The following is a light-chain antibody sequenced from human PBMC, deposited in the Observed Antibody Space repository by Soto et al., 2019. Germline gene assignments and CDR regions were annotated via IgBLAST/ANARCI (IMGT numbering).Light chain of an antibody. J-gene: IGKJ5*01. CDR1: QAISNY. CDR3: QHYNTCPIT. CDR2: GAS. V-gene: IGKV1-16*02. Sequence: DIQMTQSPSSLSASVGDRVTITCRASQAISNYVAWFQQKPGKAPKSLIYGASSLRSGVPSKFSGSGSGTDFTLTISSLQPEDFATYYCQHYNTCPITFGQGTRLEI.